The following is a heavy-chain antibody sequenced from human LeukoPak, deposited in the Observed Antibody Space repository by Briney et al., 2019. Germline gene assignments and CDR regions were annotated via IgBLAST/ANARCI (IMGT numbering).Heavy chain of an antibody. CDR2: MYYSGST. V-gene: IGHV4-39*07. CDR1: GGSISSSSYY. D-gene: IGHD1-26*01. Sequence: ASETLSLTCTVSGGSISSSSYYWGWIRQPPGKGLEWIGSMYYSGSTYYNPSLKSRVTISVDTSKNQFSLNVSSVTAADTAVYYCARSSGSFDSWGQGTLVTVSS. CDR3: ARSSGSFDS. J-gene: IGHJ4*02.